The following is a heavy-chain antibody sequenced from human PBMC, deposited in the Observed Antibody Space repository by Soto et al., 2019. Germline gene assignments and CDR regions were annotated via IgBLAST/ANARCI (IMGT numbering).Heavy chain of an antibody. V-gene: IGHV6-1*01. J-gene: IGHJ4*02. CDR2: TYYRSKWYN. D-gene: IGHD5-12*01. CDR3: ARAPVLVATNPFDY. CDR1: GDSVSSNSAA. Sequence: PSQTLSLTCAISGDSVSSNSAAWIWIRQSPSRGLEWLGRTYYRSKWYNDYAVSVKSRITINPDTSKNQFSLQLNSVTPEDTAVYYCARAPVLVATNPFDYRGQGTLVTVSS.